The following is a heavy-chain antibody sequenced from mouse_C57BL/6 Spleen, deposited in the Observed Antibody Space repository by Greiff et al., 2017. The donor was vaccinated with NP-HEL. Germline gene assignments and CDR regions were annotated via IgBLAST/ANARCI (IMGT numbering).Heavy chain of an antibody. V-gene: IGHV1-69*01. Sequence: QVQLKQPGAELVMPGASVKLSCKASGYTFTSYWMHWVKQRPGQGLEWIGEIDPSDSYTNYNQKFKGKSTLTVDKSSSTAYMQLSSLTSEDSAVYYCAVYDGSLYYAMDYWGQGTSVTVSS. D-gene: IGHD2-3*01. CDR1: GYTFTSYW. CDR2: IDPSDSYT. CDR3: AVYDGSLYYAMDY. J-gene: IGHJ4*01.